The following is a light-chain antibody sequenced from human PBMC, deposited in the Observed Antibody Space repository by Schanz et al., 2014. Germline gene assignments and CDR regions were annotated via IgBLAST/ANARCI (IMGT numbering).Light chain of an antibody. CDR3: QQYASSPPWT. CDR1: QSVPNNY. CDR2: GAS. J-gene: IGKJ1*01. Sequence: EIVLTQSPGTLSLSPGERATLSCRASQSVPNNYLAWYQQTPGQPPRRLIYGASIRAAGIPDRFSGSGSGTDFILTVSRLEPEDSAVYYCQQYASSPPWTFGQGTKVEIK. V-gene: IGKV3-20*01.